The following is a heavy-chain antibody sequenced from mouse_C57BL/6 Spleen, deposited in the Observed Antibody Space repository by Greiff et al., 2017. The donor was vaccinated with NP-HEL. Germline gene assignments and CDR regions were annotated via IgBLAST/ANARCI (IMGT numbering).Heavy chain of an antibody. Sequence: VQLQQSGAELVRPGASVKLSCTASGFNIKDDYMHWVKQRPEQGLEWIGWIDPENGDTEYASKFQGKATITADTSSNTAYLQLSSLTSEDTAVYYCTHTTVVAHWYFDVWGTGTTVTVSS. J-gene: IGHJ1*03. V-gene: IGHV14-4*01. CDR2: IDPENGDT. D-gene: IGHD1-1*01. CDR3: THTTVVAHWYFDV. CDR1: GFNIKDDY.